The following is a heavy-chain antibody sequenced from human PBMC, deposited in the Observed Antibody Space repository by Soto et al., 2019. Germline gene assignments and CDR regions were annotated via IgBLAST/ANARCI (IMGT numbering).Heavy chain of an antibody. J-gene: IGHJ4*02. D-gene: IGHD3-10*01. Sequence: EVQLLESGGGLVQPGGSLRLSCAASGFTFSSYAMSWVRQAPGKGLECVSAISGSGGSTYYADSVKGRFTISRDNSKNKLYLHMNSLRAEDTAVYYCAKDFDTYYYGSGSYDYWGQGTLVTVSS. CDR2: ISGSGGST. V-gene: IGHV3-23*01. CDR3: AKDFDTYYYGSGSYDY. CDR1: GFTFSSYA.